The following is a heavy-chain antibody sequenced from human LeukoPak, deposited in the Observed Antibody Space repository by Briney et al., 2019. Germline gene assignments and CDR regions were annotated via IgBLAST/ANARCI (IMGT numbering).Heavy chain of an antibody. CDR2: IYYSGST. CDR1: GGSISSYY. V-gene: IGHV4-59*01. J-gene: IGHJ4*02. CDR3: ARFGQLEGRLYYFDY. Sequence: KPSETLSLTCTVSGGSISSYYWSWIRQPPGKGLEWIGYIYYSGSTNYNPSLKSRVTISVDTSKNQFSLKLSSVTAADTAVYYCARFGQLEGRLYYFDYWGQGTLVTVSS. D-gene: IGHD6-6*01.